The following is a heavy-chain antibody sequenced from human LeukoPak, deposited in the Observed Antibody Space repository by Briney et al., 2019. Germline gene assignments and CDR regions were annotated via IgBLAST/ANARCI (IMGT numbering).Heavy chain of an antibody. D-gene: IGHD2/OR15-2a*01. CDR1: GLTLDSVA. CDR3: AQGVYRTTYLAYFHP. Sequence: GGSLRLSCAGSGLTLDSVATRWLRQGQGKGVEWVAAISDSGLTTYYAESVKGRFTISRDKSKNTLSLQMSGLRTEDTAIYLCAQGVYRTTYLAYFHPWGQGTLVTVSS. CDR2: ISDSGLTT. J-gene: IGHJ5*02. V-gene: IGHV3-23*01.